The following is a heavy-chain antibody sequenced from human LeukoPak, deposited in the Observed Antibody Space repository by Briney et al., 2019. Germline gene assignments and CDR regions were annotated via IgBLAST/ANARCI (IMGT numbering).Heavy chain of an antibody. CDR1: GFTFSDYY. CDR3: AREARGSTRSFDY. CDR2: ISSSSSYT. J-gene: IGHJ4*02. V-gene: IGHV3-11*06. Sequence: GGSLRLSCAASGFTFSDYYMSWIRQAPGKGLEWVSCISSSSSYTNYADSVKGRFTISRDNAKKSLYLQMNSLRVEDTAVYYCAREARGSTRSFDYWGQGTLVTVSS. D-gene: IGHD2-2*01.